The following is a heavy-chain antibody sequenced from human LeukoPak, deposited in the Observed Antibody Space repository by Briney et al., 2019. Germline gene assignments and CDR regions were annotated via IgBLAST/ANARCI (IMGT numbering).Heavy chain of an antibody. CDR2: IIPICGTA. Sequence: GSSVKVSFKASGGTFSSYAISWVRQAPGQGLEWMGGIIPICGTANYAQKFQGRVTITADESTSTAYMELSSLRSEDTAVYYCAREGRDLRCSSTSCDVVVVAATPMAFDIWGQGTMVTVSS. V-gene: IGHV1-69*01. J-gene: IGHJ3*02. CDR3: AREGRDLRCSSTSCDVVVVAATPMAFDI. D-gene: IGHD2-15*01. CDR1: GGTFSSYA.